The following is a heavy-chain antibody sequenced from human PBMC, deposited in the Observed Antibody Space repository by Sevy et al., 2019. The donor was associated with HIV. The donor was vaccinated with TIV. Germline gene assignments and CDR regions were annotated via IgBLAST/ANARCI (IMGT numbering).Heavy chain of an antibody. CDR2: ISSSSSYI. Sequence: GGSLRLSCAASGFTFSSYSMNWVRQAPGKGLEWVSSISSSSSYIYYADSVKGRFTISRDNAKNSLYLQMNSLRAEDTAVYYCASLSIGAAGGEAYYYGMDVWGQGTTVTVSS. CDR1: GFTFSSYS. J-gene: IGHJ6*02. D-gene: IGHD6-13*01. V-gene: IGHV3-21*01. CDR3: ASLSIGAAGGEAYYYGMDV.